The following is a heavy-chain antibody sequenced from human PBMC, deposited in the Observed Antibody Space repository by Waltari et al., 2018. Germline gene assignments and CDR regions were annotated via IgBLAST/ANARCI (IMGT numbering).Heavy chain of an antibody. CDR3: ARPPDYDILTGYYEGYFDL. CDR1: GYTFTGYY. J-gene: IGHJ2*01. D-gene: IGHD3-9*01. CDR2: INPNSGGT. V-gene: IGHV1-2*02. Sequence: QVQLVQSGAEVMKPGASVKVSCKASGYTFTGYYMHWVRQAPGQGLEWMGWINPNSGGTNYAQKFQGRVTMTRDTSISTAYMELSRLRSDDTAVYYCARPPDYDILTGYYEGYFDLWGRGTLVTVSS.